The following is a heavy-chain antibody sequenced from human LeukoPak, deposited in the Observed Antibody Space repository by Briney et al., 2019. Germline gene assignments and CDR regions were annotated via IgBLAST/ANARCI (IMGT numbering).Heavy chain of an antibody. D-gene: IGHD6-19*01. CDR1: GGSIISGGYS. J-gene: IGHJ4*02. CDR2: IYYSGST. V-gene: IGHV4-31*11. Sequence: SGTLSLPCAVSGGSIISGGYSWSWIRQHPGKGLEWIGYIYYSGSTYYNPSLKSRVTISVDTPKNQFSLKLSSVTAADTAVYYCARDPGYSSGWPGYFDYWGQGTLVTVSS. CDR3: ARDPGYSSGWPGYFDY.